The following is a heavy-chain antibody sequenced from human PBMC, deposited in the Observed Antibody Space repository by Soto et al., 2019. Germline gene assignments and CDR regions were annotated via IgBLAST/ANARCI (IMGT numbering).Heavy chain of an antibody. CDR2: ISYDGSNK. Sequence: GGSLRLSCAASGFTFSSYAMHWVRQAPGKGLEWVAVISYDGSNKYYADSVKGRFTISRDNSKNTLYLQMNSLRAEDTAVYYCARDIGYGYSSSWYISGHAYYYYYGMDVWGQGTTVTVSS. V-gene: IGHV3-30-3*01. J-gene: IGHJ6*02. D-gene: IGHD6-13*01. CDR3: ARDIGYGYSSSWYISGHAYYYYYGMDV. CDR1: GFTFSSYA.